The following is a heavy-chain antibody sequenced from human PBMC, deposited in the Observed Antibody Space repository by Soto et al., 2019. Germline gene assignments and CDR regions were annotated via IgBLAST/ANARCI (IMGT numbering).Heavy chain of an antibody. J-gene: IGHJ6*02. Sequence: QVQLVESGGGVVQPGRSLRLSCAASGFTFSSYGMHWVRQAPGKGLEWVAVISYDGSNKYYADSVKGRFTISRDNSNNTLYLQMNSLRAEDTAGYYCAQDTSMGVVILYYYYGMDVWGQGTTVTVSS. CDR3: AQDTSMGVVILYYYYGMDV. CDR1: GFTFSSYG. D-gene: IGHD3-3*01. V-gene: IGHV3-30*18. CDR2: ISYDGSNK.